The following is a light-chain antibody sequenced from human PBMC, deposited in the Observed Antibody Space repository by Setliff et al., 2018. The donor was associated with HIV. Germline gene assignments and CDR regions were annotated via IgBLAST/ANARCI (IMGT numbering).Light chain of an antibody. Sequence: DIVMTQSPDSLAVSLGERATINCKSSQSVLYSSNNKNYLAWHQQKPGQPPKLLIYWASARESGVPDRFSGSGSGTDFTLTISSLQAGDVAVYYCQQYYTTPLTFGGGTKVDIK. CDR3: QQYYTTPLT. J-gene: IGKJ4*01. CDR2: WAS. V-gene: IGKV4-1*01. CDR1: QSVLYSSNNKNY.